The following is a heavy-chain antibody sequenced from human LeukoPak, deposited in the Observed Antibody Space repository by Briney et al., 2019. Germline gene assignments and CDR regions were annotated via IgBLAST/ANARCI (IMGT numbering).Heavy chain of an antibody. V-gene: IGHV3-23*01. CDR1: GFTLSNSG. Sequence: ARGSLRLSCVVSGFTLSNSGASWVRQAPGKGQGWVSGLSGSGSNTYYADSVRGRLTISRDNSRNTLYLQLDSLRADDTAVYYCAKGLNWFDPWGQGTPVIVSS. D-gene: IGHD2-8*01. J-gene: IGHJ5*02. CDR3: AKGLNWFDP. CDR2: LSGSGSNT.